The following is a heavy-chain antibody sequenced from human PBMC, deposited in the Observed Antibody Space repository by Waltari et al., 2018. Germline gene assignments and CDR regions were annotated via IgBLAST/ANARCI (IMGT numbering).Heavy chain of an antibody. J-gene: IGHJ4*02. Sequence: QVQLQESGPGLVKPSETLSLTCDVSGYSIRSDYYWGWIRQPPGKGLEWIGSMYGTGDTYSTPSLSSRVTISVDTSKNPVSLRLTSVTAADTAVYYCARVQGRHSWGQGILVTVSS. CDR1: GYSIRSDYY. V-gene: IGHV4-38-2*01. CDR2: MYGTGDT. CDR3: ARVQGRHS. D-gene: IGHD3-10*01.